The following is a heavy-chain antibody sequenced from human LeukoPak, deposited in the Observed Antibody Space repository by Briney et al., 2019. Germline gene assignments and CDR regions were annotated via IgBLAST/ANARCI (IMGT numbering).Heavy chain of an antibody. J-gene: IGHJ4*02. CDR3: ARGPSGSYPKVDY. Sequence: GGSLRLSCAASGFTFTTYDMHWVRQGRGKGLEWVSGIGSSGAIFYAGSVKGRFTISRENAGNLLFLQMNSLNIGDTAVYYCARGPSGSYPKVDYWGQGTLVTVSS. V-gene: IGHV3-13*01. CDR1: GFTFTTYD. D-gene: IGHD1-26*01. CDR2: IGSSGAI.